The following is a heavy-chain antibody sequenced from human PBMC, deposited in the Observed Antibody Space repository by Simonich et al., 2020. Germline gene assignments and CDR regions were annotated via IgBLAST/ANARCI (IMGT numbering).Heavy chain of an antibody. CDR1: GYTFTGYY. V-gene: IGHV1-2*02. CDR3: ARNGLVGILKAFDI. D-gene: IGHD2-21*01. Sequence: QVQLVQSGAEVKKPGASVKVSCKASGYTFTGYYMHWVRQAPGQGLEWMGGINPNSGGTNYAKKFQGRVTMTRDTSISTAYMELSRLRSDDTAVYYCARNGLVGILKAFDIWGQGTMVTVSS. CDR2: INPNSGGT. J-gene: IGHJ3*02.